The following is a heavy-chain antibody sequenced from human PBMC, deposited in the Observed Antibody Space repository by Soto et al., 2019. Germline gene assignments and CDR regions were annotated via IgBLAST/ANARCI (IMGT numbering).Heavy chain of an antibody. Sequence: PGGSLRLSCAASGFTFSTYSMNWFRQAPGRGLEWISYITSSSSTIYYADSVKGRFTISRDNAKNSLYLQMNSLRDEDTAMYYCARDNGMAGSFDPWGQGTLVTVSS. V-gene: IGHV3-48*02. J-gene: IGHJ5*02. CDR3: ARDNGMAGSFDP. D-gene: IGHD2-8*01. CDR2: ITSSSSTI. CDR1: GFTFSTYS.